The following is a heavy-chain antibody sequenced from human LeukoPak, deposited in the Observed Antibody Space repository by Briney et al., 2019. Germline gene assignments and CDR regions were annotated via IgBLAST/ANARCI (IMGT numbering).Heavy chain of an antibody. CDR3: ARGATASYFDY. CDR2: IYCSGST. D-gene: IGHD1-26*01. Sequence: PSETLSLTCTVSGGSISSYFWSWIRQPPGKGLEWIGYIYCSGSTNYNPSLKSRVTISVDTSKNQFSLKLSSVTAADTAVYYCARGATASYFDYWGQGTLVTVSS. J-gene: IGHJ4*02. V-gene: IGHV4-59*01. CDR1: GGSISSYF.